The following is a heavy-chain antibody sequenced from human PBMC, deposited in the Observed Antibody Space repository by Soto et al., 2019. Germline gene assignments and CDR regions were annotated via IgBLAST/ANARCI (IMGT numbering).Heavy chain of an antibody. D-gene: IGHD3-22*01. V-gene: IGHV3-23*01. J-gene: IGHJ4*02. CDR3: AKLSPSSSSSGYRFFDY. CDR1: GFTFSSYA. CDR2: ISGSGGGT. Sequence: GGSLRLSCAASGFTFSSYAMSWVRQAPGKGLEWVSTISGSGGGTYYADSMKGRFTISRDNSKNTLYLQMNSLRAEDTAVYYCAKLSPSSSSSGYRFFDYWGQGTLVTVSS.